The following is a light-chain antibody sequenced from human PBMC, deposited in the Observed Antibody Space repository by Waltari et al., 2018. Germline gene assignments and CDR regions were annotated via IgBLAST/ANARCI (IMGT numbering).Light chain of an antibody. CDR2: RNT. V-gene: IGLV3-1*01. J-gene: IGLJ2*01. Sequence: SYEVTQPPPVSVSPGQTASITCPGTKLGDKTVYWYHQKPGHSPVLVIYRNTNRPSGIPERFSGSNSGNTATLTIGGTQTMDEADYYCQAWDTTTVVFGGGTRLTVL. CDR3: QAWDTTTVV. CDR1: KLGDKT.